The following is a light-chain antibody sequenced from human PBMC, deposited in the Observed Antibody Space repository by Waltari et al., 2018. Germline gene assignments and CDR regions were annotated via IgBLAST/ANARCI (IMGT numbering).Light chain of an antibody. CDR1: QSISSY. Sequence: DIQMTQSPSSLSASVGDRVTITCRASQSISSYLNWYQQKPGKAPKLLIYAASSLQSGVPSRFSGSGSGTDFTLTISSLQPEDFATYYCQQSYSTPSFGQGTKVEFK. J-gene: IGKJ1*01. CDR2: AAS. V-gene: IGKV1-39*01. CDR3: QQSYSTPS.